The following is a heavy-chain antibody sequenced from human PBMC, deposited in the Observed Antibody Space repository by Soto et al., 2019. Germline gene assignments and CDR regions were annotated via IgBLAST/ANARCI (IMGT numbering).Heavy chain of an antibody. Sequence: SETLSLTCAVYGGSFSGYYWSWIRQPPGKGLEWIGEINHSGSTNYNPSLKSRVTISVDTSKNQFSLKLSSVTAADTAVYYCARGRVPGDYESYYYYMDVWGKATTVTVSS. CDR2: INHSGST. J-gene: IGHJ6*03. CDR3: ARGRVPGDYESYYYYMDV. CDR1: GGSFSGYY. V-gene: IGHV4-34*01. D-gene: IGHD4-17*01.